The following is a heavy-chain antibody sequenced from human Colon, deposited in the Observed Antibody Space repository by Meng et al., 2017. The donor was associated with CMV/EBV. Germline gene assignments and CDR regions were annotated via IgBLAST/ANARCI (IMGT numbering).Heavy chain of an antibody. V-gene: IGHV4-39*07. Sequence: SETLSLTCSVSGGSVGNDNYYWAWIRQPPGKGLEWIGNVYYTGSTYYNPSLRSRVTISVDMSKNQFSLRLASVTATDTAMYYCARVGGDGYNLRLYYFDYWGQGTLVTVSS. J-gene: IGHJ4*02. CDR3: ARVGGDGYNLRLYYFDY. CDR2: VYYTGST. D-gene: IGHD5-24*01. CDR1: GGSVGNDNYY.